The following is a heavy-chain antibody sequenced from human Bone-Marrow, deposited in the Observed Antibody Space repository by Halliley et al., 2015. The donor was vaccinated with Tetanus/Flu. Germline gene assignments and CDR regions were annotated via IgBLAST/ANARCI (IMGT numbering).Heavy chain of an antibody. J-gene: IGHJ6*02. V-gene: IGHV1-46*01. Sequence: PSGGGTTNAQKFQGRVTMTRDTSTSTLYMELSSLRSDDTAVYYCARDHMYTSNLNYYYYGMDVWGQGTTVTVSS. CDR2: PSGGGT. D-gene: IGHD6-13*01. CDR3: ARDHMYTSNLNYYYYGMDV.